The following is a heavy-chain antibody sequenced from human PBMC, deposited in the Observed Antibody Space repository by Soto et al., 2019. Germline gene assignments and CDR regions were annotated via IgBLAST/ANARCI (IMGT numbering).Heavy chain of an antibody. CDR1: GVSFNNNG. CDR2: VSPPFRTS. D-gene: IGHD3-10*01. J-gene: IGHJ6*02. CDR3: ARVLYYGSGSYAPYGMDV. Sequence: QVQLVQSGAEVKKPGSSVKVSCKTSGVSFNNNGIGWVRQAPGHGLEWMGGVSPPFRTSNYARKFQGRISITADAPTGTVNMELSSLTSEETAQYYCARVLYYGSGSYAPYGMDVWGQGTTVTVSS. V-gene: IGHV1-69*01.